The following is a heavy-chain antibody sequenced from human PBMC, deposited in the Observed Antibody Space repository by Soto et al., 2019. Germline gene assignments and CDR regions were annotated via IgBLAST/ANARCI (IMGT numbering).Heavy chain of an antibody. CDR2: MNPNSGNT. J-gene: IGHJ5*02. D-gene: IGHD3-9*01. Sequence: ASVKVSCKASGYTFTSYDINWVRQATGQGLEWMGWMNPNSGNTGYAQKVQGRVTMTRNTSISTAYMELSSLRSEDTAVYSCASGRYYDILTGYYLGWFDPWGQGTLVTVSS. V-gene: IGHV1-8*01. CDR1: GYTFTSYD. CDR3: ASGRYYDILTGYYLGWFDP.